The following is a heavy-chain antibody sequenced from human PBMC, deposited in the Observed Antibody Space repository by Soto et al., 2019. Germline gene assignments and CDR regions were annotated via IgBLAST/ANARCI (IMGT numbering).Heavy chain of an antibody. CDR2: ISSSSSYT. CDR1: GFTFSDYY. J-gene: IGHJ4*02. D-gene: IGHD2-2*01. Sequence: GGSLRLSCAASGFTFSDYYMSWIRQAPGKGLEWVSYISSSSSYTNYADSVKGRFTISRDNAKNSLYLQMNSLRAEDTAVYYCASITSHHSDLYLFDYWGQGTLVTVSS. V-gene: IGHV3-11*03. CDR3: ASITSHHSDLYLFDY.